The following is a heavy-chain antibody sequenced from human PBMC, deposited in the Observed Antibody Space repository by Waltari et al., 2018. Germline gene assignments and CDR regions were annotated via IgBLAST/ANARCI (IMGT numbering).Heavy chain of an antibody. CDR3: AKSRSSGNYYYYMDV. J-gene: IGHJ6*03. CDR1: GFTFSSYA. V-gene: IGHV3-23*03. CDR2: IYSGGST. Sequence: EVQLLESGGGLVQPGGSLRLSCAASGFTFSSYAMRWVRQAPGKGLEWVSVIYSGGSTYYADSVKGRFTISRDNSKNTLYLQMNSLRAEDTAVYYCAKSRSSGNYYYYMDVWGKGTTVTVSS. D-gene: IGHD6-6*01.